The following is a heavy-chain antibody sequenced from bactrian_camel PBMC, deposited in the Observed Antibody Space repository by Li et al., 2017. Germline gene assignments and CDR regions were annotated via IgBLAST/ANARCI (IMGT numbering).Heavy chain of an antibody. J-gene: IGHJ4*01. CDR1: GYTGGSHC. CDR2: IHTGGGRPDYT. V-gene: IGHV3S31*01. Sequence: QLVESGGGLVQPGGSLRLSCAASGYTGGSHCMGWFRQAPGNKREGVASIHTGGGRPDYTFYADSVKDRFTISQDSAKNTVYLEMNSLKPEDTAMYYCAFPPVPCLSERQALEALTMENEYNYRGQGTQVTVS. CDR3: AFPPVPCLSERQALEALTMENEYNY. D-gene: IGHD3*01.